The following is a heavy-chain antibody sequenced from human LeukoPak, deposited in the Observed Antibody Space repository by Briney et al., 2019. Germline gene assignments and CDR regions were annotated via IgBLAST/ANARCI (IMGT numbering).Heavy chain of an antibody. CDR1: GFTFSSYS. CDR2: ISSSSSYI. J-gene: IGHJ3*02. D-gene: IGHD3-9*01. CDR3: ARALSNYDILTGYSDDAFDI. V-gene: IGHV3-21*01. Sequence: GGSLRLSCAASGFTFSSYSMNWVRQAPGKGLERVSSISSSSSYIYYADSVKGRFTISRDNAKNSLYLQMNSLRAEDTAVYYCARALSNYDILTGYSDDAFDIWGQGTMVTVSS.